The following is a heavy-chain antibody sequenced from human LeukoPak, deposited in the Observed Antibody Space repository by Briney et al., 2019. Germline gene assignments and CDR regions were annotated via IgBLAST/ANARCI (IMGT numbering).Heavy chain of an antibody. CDR1: GFTFSTYY. J-gene: IGHJ4*02. V-gene: IGHV3-21*01. CDR2: ISSSSTSI. Sequence: PGGSLRLSCAASGFTFSTYYMNWVRQAPGKGLEWVSPISSSSTSIQYADSVKGRFTISRDNAKNSLYLQMSSLRAEDTAVYYCGRQAAPDYWGQGTLVTVSS. CDR3: GRQAAPDY. D-gene: IGHD2-15*01.